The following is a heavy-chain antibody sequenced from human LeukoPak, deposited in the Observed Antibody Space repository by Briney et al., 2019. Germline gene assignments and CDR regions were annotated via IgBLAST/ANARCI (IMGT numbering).Heavy chain of an antibody. CDR3: ARFLGYSGYDFNHAFDI. Sequence: ASVKVSCKASGYTFTSFGISWVRQAPGQGLEWMGWISAYSGNTNYAQKLQGRVTMTTDTSTSTAYMELRSLRSDDTAVYYCARFLGYSGYDFNHAFDIWGQGTMVTVSS. CDR2: ISAYSGNT. V-gene: IGHV1-18*01. CDR1: GYTFTSFG. D-gene: IGHD5-12*01. J-gene: IGHJ3*02.